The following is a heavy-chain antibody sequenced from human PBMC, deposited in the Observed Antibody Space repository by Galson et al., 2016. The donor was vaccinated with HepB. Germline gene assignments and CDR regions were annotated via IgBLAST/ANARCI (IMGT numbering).Heavy chain of an antibody. D-gene: IGHD6-13*01. CDR2: IKQDGSEK. J-gene: IGHJ4*02. Sequence: SLRLSCAASGFTFSSYWMSWVRQAPGKGLEWLANIKQDGSEKYYVDSVRGRFTFSRDNAMNSLYLHMSSLRAEDTALYYCTRTISATAGIDWGQGTLVTVSS. CDR1: GFTFSSYW. V-gene: IGHV3-7*04. CDR3: TRTISATAGID.